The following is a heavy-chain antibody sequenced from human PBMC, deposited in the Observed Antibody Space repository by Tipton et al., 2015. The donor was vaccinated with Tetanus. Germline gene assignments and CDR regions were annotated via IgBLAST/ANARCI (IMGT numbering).Heavy chain of an antibody. CDR1: GFTFSSYW. J-gene: IGHJ4*02. Sequence: SLRLSCAASGFTFSSYWMSWVRQAPGKGLEWVANIKEDGNEKYYVDSVKGRFTISRGNAKNSLYLQMNSLRADDTAVYYCAYSGSYGAVIDYWGQGTLVTVSS. D-gene: IGHD1-26*01. V-gene: IGHV3-7*01. CDR3: AYSGSYGAVIDY. CDR2: IKEDGNEK.